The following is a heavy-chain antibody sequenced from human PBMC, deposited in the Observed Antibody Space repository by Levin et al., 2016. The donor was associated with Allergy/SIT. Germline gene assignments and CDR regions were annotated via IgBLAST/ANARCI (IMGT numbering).Heavy chain of an antibody. Sequence: SETLSLTCTVSGGSISSSSYYWGWIRQPPGKGLEWIGSIYYSGSTYYNPSLKSRVTISVDTSKNQFSLKLRSVTAADTAVYYCARLAGSYYPDYWGQGTLVTVSS. V-gene: IGHV4-39*01. D-gene: IGHD1-26*01. CDR3: ARLAGSYYPDY. J-gene: IGHJ4*02. CDR1: GGSISSSSYY. CDR2: IYYSGST.